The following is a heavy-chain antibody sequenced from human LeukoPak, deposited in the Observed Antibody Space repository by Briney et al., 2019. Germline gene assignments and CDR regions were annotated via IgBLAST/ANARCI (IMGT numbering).Heavy chain of an antibody. CDR2: INPNSGGA. Sequence: ASVKVSCKASGYTFTGYYIHWVRQAPGQGLEWMGWINPNSGGANYAQKFQGRVTMTRDTSISIAYMELSRLTSDDTAVYYCQSTDDAFDIWGQGTMVTVSS. D-gene: IGHD2-2*01. V-gene: IGHV1-2*02. CDR3: QSTDDAFDI. CDR1: GYTFTGYY. J-gene: IGHJ3*02.